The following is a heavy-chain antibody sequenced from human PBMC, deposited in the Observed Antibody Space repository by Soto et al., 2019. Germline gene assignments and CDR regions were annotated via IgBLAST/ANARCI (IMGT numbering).Heavy chain of an antibody. Sequence: GGSLRLSCAASGFIFSDHYMDWVRQAPGKGLEWVARIRNKANSYATHYAASVKGRFTISRDDSKNTLYLQMNSLRAEDTAVYYCAKVAEPRISGYSGYWGQGTLVTVSS. D-gene: IGHD3-22*01. CDR2: IRNKANSYAT. CDR3: AKVAEPRISGYSGY. V-gene: IGHV3-72*01. CDR1: GFIFSDHY. J-gene: IGHJ4*02.